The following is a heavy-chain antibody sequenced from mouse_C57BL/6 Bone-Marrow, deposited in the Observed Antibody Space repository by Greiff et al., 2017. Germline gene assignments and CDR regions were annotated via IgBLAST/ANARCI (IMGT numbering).Heavy chain of an antibody. J-gene: IGHJ4*01. V-gene: IGHV1-81*01. CDR3: ALSFFYGSSPYYAMDY. CDR2: IYPRSGNT. D-gene: IGHD1-1*01. CDR1: GYTFTSYG. Sequence: QVHVKQSGAELARPGASVKLSCKASGYTFTSYGISWVKQRTGQGLEWIGEIYPRSGNTYYNEKFKGKATLTADKSSSTAYMELRSLTSEDSAVYFCALSFFYGSSPYYAMDYWGQGTSVTVSS.